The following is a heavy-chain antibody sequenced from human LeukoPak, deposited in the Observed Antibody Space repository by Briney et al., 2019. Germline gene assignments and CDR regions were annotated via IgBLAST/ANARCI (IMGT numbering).Heavy chain of an antibody. CDR2: IYTSGST. J-gene: IGHJ5*02. Sequence: KASQTLSLTCTVSGGSINSYYWSWIRQPAGKGLEWIGRIYTSGSTNYNPSLKSRVTMSVDTSKNQFSLKLSSVTAADTAVYYCARSSLNWFDPWGQGTLVTVSS. D-gene: IGHD6-6*01. CDR3: ARSSLNWFDP. V-gene: IGHV4-4*07. CDR1: GGSINSYY.